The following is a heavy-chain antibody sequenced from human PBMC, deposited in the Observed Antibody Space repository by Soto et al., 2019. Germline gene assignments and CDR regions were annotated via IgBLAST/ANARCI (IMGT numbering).Heavy chain of an antibody. Sequence: QVQLVQSGAEVKKPGASVKISCEASGYSFTSQYVHWVRQAPGQGLEWMGIINPNGGSTTYAQKFQGRGTMTRDTAPGKVYKERSSLTTGDTGVYYCAREQGVRPGGGGTEPLDIWGQGTMVTVAS. CDR1: GYSFTSQY. V-gene: IGHV1-46*01. CDR2: INPNGGST. D-gene: IGHD3-16*01. J-gene: IGHJ3*02. CDR3: AREQGVRPGGGGTEPLDI.